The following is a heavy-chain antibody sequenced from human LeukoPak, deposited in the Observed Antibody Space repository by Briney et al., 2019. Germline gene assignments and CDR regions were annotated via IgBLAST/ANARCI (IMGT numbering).Heavy chain of an antibody. Sequence: GASVKVSCKASGGTFSSYAISWVRQAPGQGLEWMGGIIPIFGTANYAQKFQGRVTITADESTSTAYMELSRLRSEDTAVYYCAREGSYYYGAGSYYKGYFQHWGQGTLVTVSS. CDR2: IIPIFGTA. V-gene: IGHV1-69*13. D-gene: IGHD3-10*01. J-gene: IGHJ1*01. CDR1: GGTFSSYA. CDR3: AREGSYYYGAGSYYKGYFQH.